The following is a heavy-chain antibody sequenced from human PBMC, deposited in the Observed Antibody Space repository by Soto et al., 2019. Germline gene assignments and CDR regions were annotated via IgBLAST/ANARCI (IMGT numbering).Heavy chain of an antibody. J-gene: IGHJ4*02. Sequence: EVQLVESGGGLVQPGGSLRRSCVASGFMFDSYAMNWVRQAPGKGLEWVSYISTGGDRIDYAESLNGRITISRHNARNSLSLQLNIPRAEDTAVYYCTKSADSAGWGVDFWRQRTLGTAS. CDR1: GFMFDSYA. D-gene: IGHD6-19*01. CDR3: TKSADSAGWGVDF. CDR2: ISTGGDRI. V-gene: IGHV3-48*03.